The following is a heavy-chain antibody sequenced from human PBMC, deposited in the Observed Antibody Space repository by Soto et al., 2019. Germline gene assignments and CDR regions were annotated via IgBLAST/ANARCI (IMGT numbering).Heavy chain of an antibody. CDR3: VGLSGWFDP. CDR2: IYYSGST. Sequence: SETLSLTCTVSGGSISSYYWSWIRQPPGKGLEWIGYIYYSGSTNYNPSLKSRVTISVDTSKNQFSLKLSSVTAADTAVYYCVGLSGWFDPWGQGTLVTVSA. CDR1: GGSISSYY. J-gene: IGHJ5*02. V-gene: IGHV4-59*01.